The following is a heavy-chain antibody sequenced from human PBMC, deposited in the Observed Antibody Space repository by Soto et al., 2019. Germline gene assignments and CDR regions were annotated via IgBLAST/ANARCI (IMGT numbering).Heavy chain of an antibody. Sequence: EVQLVESGGGLVQPGGSLRLSCAAAGFTFSSYSMNWVRQAPGKELVWVSYISSSSSTINYAESVKGRVTISRDNARNSLYLQTISLRAEYTAVYYCARELAADSSGWGQGTLVSVSS. V-gene: IGHV3-48*04. CDR1: GFTFSSYS. J-gene: IGHJ4*02. D-gene: IGHD3-22*01. CDR2: ISSSSSTI. CDR3: ARELAADSSG.